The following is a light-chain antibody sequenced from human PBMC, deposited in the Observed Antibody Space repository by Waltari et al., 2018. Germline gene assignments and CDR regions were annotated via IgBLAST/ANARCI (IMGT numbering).Light chain of an antibody. CDR2: DVI. Sequence: QSALTQPLSVSGSPGQSVTISCTGTSRDVGGYHYVSWYQQHPGQAPKLWFYDVIKRPSGVPDRFSGSKSGNTASLTISGLQAEDEADYYCCSYAGSYTYVFGTGTKVTVL. CDR3: CSYAGSYTYV. CDR1: SRDVGGYHY. J-gene: IGLJ1*01. V-gene: IGLV2-11*02.